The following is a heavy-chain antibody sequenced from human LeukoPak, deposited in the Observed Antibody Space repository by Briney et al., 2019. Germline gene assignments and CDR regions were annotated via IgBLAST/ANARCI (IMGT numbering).Heavy chain of an antibody. J-gene: IGHJ4*02. CDR3: AKPTSSLAAAGFHC. Sequence: PGGSLRLSCAASGFTFSNYAMSWVRQAPGKGLEWVSSISSSGGSTFYADSVKGRFTISRDKSKNTLHLQMNSLKAEDTAVYYCAKPTSSLAAAGFHCWGQGTLVTVSS. CDR1: GFTFSNYA. V-gene: IGHV3-23*01. CDR2: ISSSGGST. D-gene: IGHD6-13*01.